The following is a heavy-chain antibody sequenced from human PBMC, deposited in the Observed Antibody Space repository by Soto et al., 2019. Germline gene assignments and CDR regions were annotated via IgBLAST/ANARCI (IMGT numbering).Heavy chain of an antibody. CDR1: GGSFSGYY. CDR2: INHSGST. J-gene: IGHJ4*02. Sequence: SETLSLTCAVYGGSFSGYYWSWIRQPPGKGLEWIGEINHSGSTNYNPSLKSRVTISVDTSKNQFSLKLSSVTAADTAVYYCARGPHRLTYYYGSGSYLVYWGQGTLVTVSS. D-gene: IGHD3-10*01. V-gene: IGHV4-34*01. CDR3: ARGPHRLTYYYGSGSYLVY.